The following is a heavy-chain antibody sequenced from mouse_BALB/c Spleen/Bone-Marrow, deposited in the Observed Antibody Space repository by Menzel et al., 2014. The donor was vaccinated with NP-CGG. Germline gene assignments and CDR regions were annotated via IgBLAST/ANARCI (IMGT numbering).Heavy chain of an antibody. D-gene: IGHD2-2*01. CDR3: AREVYGSWFAY. Sequence: VQLQQSGAELARPGASVKMSCKASGYTLDYYTVQWVKQRPGQGLEWIGYINPSSGYTNYNQKFKDKDTLTADKSSSTAYMQLSSLTSEDSAVYYCAREVYGSWFAYWGQGTLVTVSA. V-gene: IGHV1-4*01. CDR1: GYTLDYYT. J-gene: IGHJ3*01. CDR2: INPSSGYT.